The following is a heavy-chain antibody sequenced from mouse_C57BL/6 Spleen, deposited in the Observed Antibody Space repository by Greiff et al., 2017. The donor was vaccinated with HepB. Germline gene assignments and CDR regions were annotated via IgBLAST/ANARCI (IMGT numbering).Heavy chain of an antibody. J-gene: IGHJ3*01. CDR2: INPSNGGT. CDR1: GYTFTSYW. CDR3: ARDLAPLLRLFAY. Sequence: QVQLKQPGTELVKPGASVKLSCKASGYTFTSYWMHWVKQRPGQGLEWIGNINPSNGGTNYNEKFKSKATLTVDKSSSTAYMQLSSLTSEDSAVYYCARDLAPLLRLFAYWGQGTLVTVSA. D-gene: IGHD1-2*01. V-gene: IGHV1-53*01.